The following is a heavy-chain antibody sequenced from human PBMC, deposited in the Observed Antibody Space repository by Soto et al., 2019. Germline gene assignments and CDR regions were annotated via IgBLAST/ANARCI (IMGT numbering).Heavy chain of an antibody. CDR3: ARGGLRFLEWFENWFDP. CDR2: ISAYNGNT. V-gene: IGHV1-18*01. D-gene: IGHD3-3*01. Sequence: QVQLVQSGAEVKKPGASVKVSCKASGYTFTSYGISWVRQAPGQGLEWMGWISAYNGNTNYARKHQCRVTMTKDTSTSTAYMELRSLRSDDTAVYYCARGGLRFLEWFENWFDPWGQGTLVTVSS. CDR1: GYTFTSYG. J-gene: IGHJ5*02.